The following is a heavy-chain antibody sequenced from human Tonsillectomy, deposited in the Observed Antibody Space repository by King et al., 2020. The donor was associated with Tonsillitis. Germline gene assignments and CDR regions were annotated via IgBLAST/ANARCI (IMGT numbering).Heavy chain of an antibody. CDR3: ARLAAPPP. V-gene: IGHV1-69*04. D-gene: IGHD6-6*01. CDR2: IIPILGIA. Sequence: QLVQSGAEVKKPGSSVKVSCEASGGTISTYAISWVRQAPGQGLEWMGRIIPILGIANYAQKFQGRITITANKSTGAVYMELSSLTSEYSALYYCARLAAPPPGGQGTLVPVSS. CDR1: GGTISTYA. J-gene: IGHJ5*02.